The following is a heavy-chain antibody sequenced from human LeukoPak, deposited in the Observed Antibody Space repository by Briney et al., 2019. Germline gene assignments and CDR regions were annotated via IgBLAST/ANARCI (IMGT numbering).Heavy chain of an antibody. CDR1: GYTFTNYY. CDR2: MNPAGDDA. V-gene: IGHV1-8*01. J-gene: IGHJ2*01. CDR3: ARGAVTTAVHWHFSL. Sequence: GASVKVSCKASGYTFTNYYINWVRQATGQGLEWMGWMNPAGDDAGYARRFQGRMTLTRDTSVSTVYMELSSLRSDDTAVYYCARGAVTTAVHWHFSLWGRGTLVTVSS. D-gene: IGHD4-17*01.